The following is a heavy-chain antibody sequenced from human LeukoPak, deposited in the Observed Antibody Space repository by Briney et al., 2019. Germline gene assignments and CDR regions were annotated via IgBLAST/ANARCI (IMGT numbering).Heavy chain of an antibody. CDR2: IIPIFGTA. D-gene: IGHD3-16*01. V-gene: IGHV1-69*05. J-gene: IGHJ4*02. CDR1: GGTFSSYA. CDR3: ASGSGMITFGGVQFDY. Sequence: SVKVSCKASGGTFSSYAISWVRQAPGQGLEWMGRIIPIFGTANYAQKFQGRVTITTDESTTTAYMELSSLRSEDTAVYYRASGSGMITFGGVQFDYWGQGTLVTVSS.